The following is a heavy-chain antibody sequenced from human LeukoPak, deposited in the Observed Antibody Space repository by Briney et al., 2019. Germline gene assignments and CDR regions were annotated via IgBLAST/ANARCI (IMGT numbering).Heavy chain of an antibody. CDR3: ASGGDYYDSSGYRPHAFDI. V-gene: IGHV3-30*04. J-gene: IGHJ3*02. CDR2: ISYDGSNK. D-gene: IGHD3-22*01. CDR1: GVTFSSYA. Sequence: PGGALRLSCAASGVTFSSYAMHWVRQAPGKGREGVAVISYDGSNKYYADSVKGRFTISRDNSKNTLYLQMNSLRAEDTAVYYCASGGDYYDSSGYRPHAFDIWGQGTMVTVSS.